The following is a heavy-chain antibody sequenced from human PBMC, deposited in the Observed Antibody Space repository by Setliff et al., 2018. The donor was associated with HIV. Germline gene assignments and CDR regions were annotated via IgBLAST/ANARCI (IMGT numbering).Heavy chain of an antibody. CDR1: GFTFSSYE. D-gene: IGHD3-3*01. V-gene: IGHV3-48*03. CDR3: AKDRSTNFWSGYYSRNWNWFDP. CDR2: ISSSDNTI. Sequence: GGSLRLSCAASGFTFSSYEMNWVRQAPGKGLEWVSYISSSDNTIHYADSVRGRFTISRDNAKNSLYLQMNSLRAEDTAVYYCAKDRSTNFWSGYYSRNWNWFDPWGQGTLVTVSS. J-gene: IGHJ5*02.